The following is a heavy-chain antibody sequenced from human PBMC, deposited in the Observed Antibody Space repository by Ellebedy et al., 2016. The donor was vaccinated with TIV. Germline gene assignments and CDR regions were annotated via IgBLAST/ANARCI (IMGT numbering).Heavy chain of an antibody. Sequence: SETLSLTXTISGDSISSYYWSWIRQPPGKGLEWIGYIHYSGSTNYNPSLKSRVTISVDTSKNQFSLKLSSVTAADTAVYYCARARLYWYFDLWGRGTLVTVSS. CDR2: IHYSGST. CDR3: ARARLYWYFDL. V-gene: IGHV4-59*01. J-gene: IGHJ2*01. CDR1: GDSISSYY.